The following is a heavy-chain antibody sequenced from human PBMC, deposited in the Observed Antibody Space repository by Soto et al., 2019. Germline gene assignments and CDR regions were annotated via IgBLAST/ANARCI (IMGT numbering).Heavy chain of an antibody. D-gene: IGHD2-2*01. Sequence: QLQLQESGPGLVKPSETLSLTCTVSGGSISSRGSMSGRSFYWGWMRQPPGKGLEWIASISYSDGSFYFSSVNSRLTVSVHTSKTLSSLRLRSVTAADTAVYYRASHRTFWPFDYWGQGTVVTVSS. CDR1: GGSISSRGSMSGRSFY. J-gene: IGHJ4*02. V-gene: IGHV4-39*01. CDR3: ASHRTFWPFDY. CDR2: ISYSDGS.